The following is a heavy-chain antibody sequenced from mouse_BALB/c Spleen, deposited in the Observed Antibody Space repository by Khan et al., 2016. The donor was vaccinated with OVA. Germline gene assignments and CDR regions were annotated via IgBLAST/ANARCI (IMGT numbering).Heavy chain of an antibody. J-gene: IGHJ3*01. CDR1: GFTFNSYD. CDR3: TRPSYYGNPWFTY. V-gene: IGHV5-9*02. CDR2: ISSTGSYT. D-gene: IGHD2-10*01. Sequence: EVELVESGGGLVKPGGSLKLSCEVSGFTFNSYDMSWVRQTPEKRLEWVATISSTGSYTYYPGSVKGRFTISRDTAWNTLYLQMSSLRSEATALYYCTRPSYYGNPWFTYWGQGTLVTVSA.